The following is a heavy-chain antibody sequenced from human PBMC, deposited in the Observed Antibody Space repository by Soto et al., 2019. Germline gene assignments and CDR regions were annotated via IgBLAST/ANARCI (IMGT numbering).Heavy chain of an antibody. Sequence: SETLSLTCAVYGGSFSGYYWSWIRQPPGKGLEWIGEINHSGSTNYNPSLKSRVTISVDTSKNQFSLKLSSVTAADTAVYYCARGDRDGYDCWGQGTLVTVSS. V-gene: IGHV4-34*01. CDR3: ARGDRDGYDC. J-gene: IGHJ4*02. CDR2: INHSGST. CDR1: GGSFSGYY. D-gene: IGHD5-12*01.